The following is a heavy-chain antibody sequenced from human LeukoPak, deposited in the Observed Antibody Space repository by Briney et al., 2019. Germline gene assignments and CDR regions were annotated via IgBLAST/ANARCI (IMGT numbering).Heavy chain of an antibody. D-gene: IGHD5-18*01. CDR3: ARDSRRGYSYGYDY. J-gene: IGHJ4*02. CDR1: GYTLSSYG. Sequence: EASVKVSCKASGYTLSSYGVRWVRQAPGQGLEWMGWINTYNVNTNYAQKFQGRVTLTTDASTSTAYMELRSLRSDDTAVYYCARDSRRGYSYGYDYWGQGTLVTVSS. CDR2: INTYNVNT. V-gene: IGHV1-18*01.